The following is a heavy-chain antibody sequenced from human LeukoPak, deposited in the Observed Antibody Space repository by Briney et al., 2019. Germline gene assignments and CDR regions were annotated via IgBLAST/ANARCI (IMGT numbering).Heavy chain of an antibody. Sequence: PGGSLRLSCAASGFTVSSNYMSWVRQAPGKGLEWVSVIYSGGSTYYADSVKGRFTISRDNSKNTLYLQMNSLRAEDTAVYYCARGGRYNLYYYYYMDVWGKGTTVAVSS. J-gene: IGHJ6*03. D-gene: IGHD1-1*01. V-gene: IGHV3-53*01. CDR1: GFTVSSNY. CDR3: ARGGRYNLYYYYYMDV. CDR2: IYSGGST.